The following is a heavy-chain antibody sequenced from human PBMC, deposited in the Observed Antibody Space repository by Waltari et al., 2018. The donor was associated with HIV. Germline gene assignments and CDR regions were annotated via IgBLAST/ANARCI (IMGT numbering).Heavy chain of an antibody. Sequence: EVALLAPGGGLVQPGGSLRLSCAALGFTLSSSDMPSVRQAPGKGLEWVSAISGSGGSTYYADSVKSRFTISRDNSKNTLYLQMNSLRAEDTAVYYCAKDLFRGMDVWGQGTTVTVSS. D-gene: IGHD2-21*01. CDR3: AKDLFRGMDV. CDR1: GFTLSSSD. J-gene: IGHJ6*02. V-gene: IGHV3-23*01. CDR2: ISGSGGST.